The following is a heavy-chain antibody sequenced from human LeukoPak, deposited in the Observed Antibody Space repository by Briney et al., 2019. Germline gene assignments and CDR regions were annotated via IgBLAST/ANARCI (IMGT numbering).Heavy chain of an antibody. D-gene: IGHD4-17*01. J-gene: IGHJ4*02. Sequence: GGSLRLSCAASGFTFSNFAMSWVRQAPGKGLEWVSAISGSGHNTYYADSVKGRFTISRDNSKNTLYLQMNSLRAADTAVYYCAKDIASFYGDPPGYWGQGTLVTVSS. CDR3: AKDIASFYGDPPGY. CDR1: GFTFSNFA. CDR2: ISGSGHNT. V-gene: IGHV3-23*01.